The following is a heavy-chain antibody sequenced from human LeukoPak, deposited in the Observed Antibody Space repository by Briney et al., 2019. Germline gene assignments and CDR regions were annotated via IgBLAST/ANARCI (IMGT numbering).Heavy chain of an antibody. D-gene: IGHD1-14*01. CDR1: GGTFSSNA. CDR2: IIPIFGTA. V-gene: IGHV1-69*13. CDR3: ARERAGNFDY. J-gene: IGHJ4*02. Sequence: ASVKVSCKASGGTFSSNAISWVRQAPGQGLEWMGGIIPIFGTANYAQKFQGRVTITADESTSTAYMELSSLRSEDTAVYYCARERAGNFDYWGQGTLVTVSS.